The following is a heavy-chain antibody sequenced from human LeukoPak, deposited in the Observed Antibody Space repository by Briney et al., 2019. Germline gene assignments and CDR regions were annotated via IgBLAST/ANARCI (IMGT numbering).Heavy chain of an antibody. D-gene: IGHD1-1*01. J-gene: IGHJ3*02. CDR3: ARSGGTVDDAFDI. CDR2: INSDGSST. Sequence: GSLRPSCAASGFTFRSYWMHWDRQAPGKGLVWVSLINSDGSSTSYADSVKGRFTISRDNDKNTLYLQMNSLRAEETAVYYCARSGGTVDDAFDIWGQGTMVTVSS. CDR1: GFTFRSYW. V-gene: IGHV3-74*01.